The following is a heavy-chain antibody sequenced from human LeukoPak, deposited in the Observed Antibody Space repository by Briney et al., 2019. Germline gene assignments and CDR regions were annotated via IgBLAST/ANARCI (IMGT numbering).Heavy chain of an antibody. D-gene: IGHD4-17*01. CDR3: ARGHVTTVIPFDY. J-gene: IGHJ4*02. CDR1: GGSFSGYY. V-gene: IGHV4-34*01. CDR2: INHSGST. Sequence: SETLSLTCAVYGGSFSGYYWSWIRQPPGKGLEWIGEINHSGSTNYNPSLKSRATISVDTSKNQFSLKLSSVTAADTAVYYCARGHVTTVIPFDYWGQGTLVTVSS.